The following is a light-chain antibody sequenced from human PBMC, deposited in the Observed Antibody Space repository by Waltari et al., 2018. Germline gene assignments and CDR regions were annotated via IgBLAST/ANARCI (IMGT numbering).Light chain of an antibody. CDR3: QQYYDRPRT. J-gene: IGKJ1*01. CDR1: QSLLYSRNNKNY. Sequence: DFVMTQSPDSLAVSLGERATINCKSSQSLLYSRNNKNYLVWYQQKPGQPPKLLIYWAFTRESGVPDRVSGSGSGTDFTLTISSLQAEDVAVYYCQQYYDRPRTFGQGTKVEIK. V-gene: IGKV4-1*01. CDR2: WAF.